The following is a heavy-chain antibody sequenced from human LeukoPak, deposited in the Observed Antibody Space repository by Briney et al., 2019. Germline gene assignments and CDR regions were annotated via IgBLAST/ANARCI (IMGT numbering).Heavy chain of an antibody. Sequence: PGGSLRLSCAASGFTFSSYAMSWVRQAPGKGLEWVSAIRGSGGSTYYADSVKGRFTISRDNSKNTLYLQMNSLRAEDTAVYYCAKEDYDYVWGSYRSTPTFDYWGQGTLVTVSS. D-gene: IGHD3-16*02. CDR1: GFTFSSYA. J-gene: IGHJ4*02. V-gene: IGHV3-23*01. CDR3: AKEDYDYVWGSYRSTPTFDY. CDR2: IRGSGGST.